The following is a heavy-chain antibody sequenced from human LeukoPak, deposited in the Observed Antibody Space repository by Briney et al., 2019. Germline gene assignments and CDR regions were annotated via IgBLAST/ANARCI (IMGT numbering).Heavy chain of an antibody. V-gene: IGHV4-34*01. CDR2: INHSGST. J-gene: IGHJ4*02. CDR3: ARAHPTDTFDY. Sequence: SETLSLTCAVYGGSFSGYYWSWIRQPPGKGLEWIGEINHSGSTNYNPSLKSRVTISVDTSKNQFSLELSSVTAADTAVYYCARAHPTDTFDYWGQGTLVTVSS. CDR1: GGSFSGYY.